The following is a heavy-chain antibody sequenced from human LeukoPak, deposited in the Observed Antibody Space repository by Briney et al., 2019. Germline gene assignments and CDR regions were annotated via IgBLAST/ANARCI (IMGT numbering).Heavy chain of an antibody. J-gene: IGHJ5*02. CDR2: INHSGTT. CDR3: TRNNWFDP. Sequence: PSETLSLTCAVYGGSFSSYYWSWNRQSPGKGLEWIGEINHSGTTKYNPSLKSRVTISVDTPQNQFSLRLSSVTAADTAVYYCTRNNWFDPWGQGTLVTVSS. V-gene: IGHV4-34*01. CDR1: GGSFSSYY.